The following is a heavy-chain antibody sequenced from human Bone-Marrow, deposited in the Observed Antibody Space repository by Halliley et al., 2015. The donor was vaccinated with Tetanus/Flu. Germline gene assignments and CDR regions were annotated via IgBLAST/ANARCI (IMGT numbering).Heavy chain of an antibody. V-gene: IGHV4-4*02. D-gene: IGHD1-1*01. CDR3: ARTTYGGFDP. CDR2: IHHNGNT. J-gene: IGHJ5*02. Sequence: GLEWIGEIHHNGNTNYNPSLKSRVTMSVDKSKFQFSLSLDYVTAADTAVYYCARTTYGGFDPWGQGTMVTVSS.